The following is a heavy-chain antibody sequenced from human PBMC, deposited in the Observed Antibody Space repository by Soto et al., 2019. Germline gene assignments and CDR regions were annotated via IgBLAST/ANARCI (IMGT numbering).Heavy chain of an antibody. D-gene: IGHD1-26*01. Sequence: GGSLRLSCAASGFTFSSYGMHWVRQAPGKGLEWVAVIWYDGSNKYYADSVKGRFTISRDNSKNTLYLQMNSLRAEDTAVYYCAREEVGATPNDAFDIWGQGTMVTVSS. CDR3: AREEVGATPNDAFDI. CDR1: GFTFSSYG. CDR2: IWYDGSNK. V-gene: IGHV3-33*01. J-gene: IGHJ3*02.